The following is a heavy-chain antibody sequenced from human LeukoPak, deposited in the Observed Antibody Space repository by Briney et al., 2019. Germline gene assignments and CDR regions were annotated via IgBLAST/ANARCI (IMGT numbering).Heavy chain of an antibody. Sequence: GESLKISCKGSGYSFTSYWIAWVRQMPGKGLELMGIIYPGDSDIRYSPSFQGQVTISADKSISTAYLQWSSLKASDTAMYYCVRRSTDSSGYYYCDYWGQGTLVTVSS. CDR1: GYSFTSYW. D-gene: IGHD3-22*01. CDR2: IYPGDSDI. CDR3: VRRSTDSSGYYYCDY. J-gene: IGHJ4*02. V-gene: IGHV5-51*01.